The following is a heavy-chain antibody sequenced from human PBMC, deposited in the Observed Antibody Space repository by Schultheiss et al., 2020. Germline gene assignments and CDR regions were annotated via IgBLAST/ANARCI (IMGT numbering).Heavy chain of an antibody. V-gene: IGHV3-30-3*01. D-gene: IGHD2-2*01. CDR2: ISYDGSNK. J-gene: IGHJ4*02. Sequence: RGSLRLSCAASGFTFSSYAMHWVRQAPGKGLEWVAVISYDGSNKYYADSVKGRFTISRDNAKNSLYLQMNSLRAEDTAVYYCARTGGSTSCCYCDYWGQGHLGTVSS. CDR3: ARTGGSTSCCYCDY. CDR1: GFTFSSYA.